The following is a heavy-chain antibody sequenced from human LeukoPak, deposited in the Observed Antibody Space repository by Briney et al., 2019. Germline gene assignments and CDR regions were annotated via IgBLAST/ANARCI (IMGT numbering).Heavy chain of an antibody. CDR3: AKGPPLRYFDWLYFDY. Sequence: GRSLRLSCAASGFTFDDYAMHWVRHAPGKGLEWVSGISWNSGSIGYADSVKGRFTISRDNAKNSLYLQMNSLRAEDTALYYCAKGPPLRYFDWLYFDYWGQGTLVTVSS. J-gene: IGHJ4*02. CDR1: GFTFDDYA. D-gene: IGHD3-9*01. CDR2: ISWNSGSI. V-gene: IGHV3-9*01.